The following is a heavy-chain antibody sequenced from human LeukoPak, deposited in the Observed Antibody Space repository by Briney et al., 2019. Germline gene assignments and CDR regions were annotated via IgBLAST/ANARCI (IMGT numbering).Heavy chain of an antibody. Sequence: PSETLSLTCTVSGGSISSYYWSWIRQPAGKGLEWIGRIYTSGSTNYNPSLKSRVTMSVDTSKNQFSLKLSSVTAADTAVYYCARGSYCSSTSCYTDYYYYYYMDVWGKGTTVTVSS. V-gene: IGHV4-4*07. CDR3: ARGSYCSSTSCYTDYYYYYYMDV. D-gene: IGHD2-2*01. CDR2: IYTSGST. J-gene: IGHJ6*03. CDR1: GGSISSYY.